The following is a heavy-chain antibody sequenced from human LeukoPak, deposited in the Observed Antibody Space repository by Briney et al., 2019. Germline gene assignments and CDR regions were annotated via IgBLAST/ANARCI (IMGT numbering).Heavy chain of an antibody. CDR2: IKQDGNEK. CDR3: ARPRWLQFGPHDS. CDR1: GFTLSTFW. V-gene: IGHV3-7*01. J-gene: IGHJ4*02. D-gene: IGHD5-24*01. Sequence: GGSLRLSCAASGFTLSTFWMSWVRQAPGKGLEWVANIKQDGNEKHYVDSVKGRFTISRDNAKNSLYLQMNSLRAEDTAIYYCARPRWLQFGPHDSWGQGTLVTVSS.